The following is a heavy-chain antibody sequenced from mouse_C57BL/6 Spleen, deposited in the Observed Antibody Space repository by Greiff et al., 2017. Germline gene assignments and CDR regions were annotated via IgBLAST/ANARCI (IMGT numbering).Heavy chain of an antibody. V-gene: IGHV1-26*01. CDR2: INPNNGGT. D-gene: IGHD1-1*01. Sequence: VQLQQSGPELVKPGASVKISCKASGYTFTDYYMNWVKQSHGKSLEWIGDINPNNGGTSYNQKFKGKATLTVDKSSSTAYMELRSLTSEDSAVYYCARGGYGSSQYYFDYWGQGTTLTVSS. CDR3: ARGGYGSSQYYFDY. CDR1: GYTFTDYY. J-gene: IGHJ2*01.